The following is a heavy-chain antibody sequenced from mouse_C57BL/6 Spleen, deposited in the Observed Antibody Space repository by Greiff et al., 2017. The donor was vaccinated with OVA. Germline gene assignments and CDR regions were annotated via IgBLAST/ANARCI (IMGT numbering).Heavy chain of an antibody. CDR3: ARPLVISSLYYYAMDY. V-gene: IGHV1-53*01. J-gene: IGHJ4*01. Sequence: VQLQQSGTELVKPGASVKLSCKASGYTFTSYWMHWVKQRPGQGLEWIGNINPSNGGTNYNEKFKSKATLTVDKSSSTAYMQLSSLTSEDSAVYYCARPLVISSLYYYAMDYWGQGTSVTVSS. D-gene: IGHD1-1*01. CDR1: GYTFTSYW. CDR2: INPSNGGT.